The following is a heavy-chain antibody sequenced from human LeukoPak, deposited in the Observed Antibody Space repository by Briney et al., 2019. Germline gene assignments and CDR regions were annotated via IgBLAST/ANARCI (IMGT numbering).Heavy chain of an antibody. J-gene: IGHJ4*02. V-gene: IGHV4-39*02. D-gene: IGHD5-12*01. CDR1: GGSLSSSSYY. CDR3: ARESVDTVARLGMDY. CDR2: IYYNGST. Sequence: SETLSLTCAVSGGSLSSSSYYWGWIRQPPGKGLGWIGSIYYNGSTYYNPSLKSQVTITIDTSKNQYSLKLSSVTAADTAVDYCARESVDTVARLGMDYWGQGTRVIVSA.